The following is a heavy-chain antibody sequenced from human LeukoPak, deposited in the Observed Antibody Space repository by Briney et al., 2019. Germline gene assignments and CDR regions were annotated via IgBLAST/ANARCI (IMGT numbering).Heavy chain of an antibody. CDR3: VKRIDGSGSYYIDY. CDR1: GFTFSSFA. Sequence: GGSLRLSCAASGFTFSSFAMNWVRQAPGKGLEWVAAIGGGHTFYADSVKGRFTISRDNSKNTLYLQMNSLRAEDTAVYFCVKRIDGSGSYYIDYWGHGILVTVSS. D-gene: IGHD3-10*01. CDR2: IGGGHT. J-gene: IGHJ4*01. V-gene: IGHV3-23*01.